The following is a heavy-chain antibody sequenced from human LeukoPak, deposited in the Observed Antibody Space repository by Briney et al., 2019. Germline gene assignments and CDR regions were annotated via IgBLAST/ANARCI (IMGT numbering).Heavy chain of an antibody. CDR3: AGSPRVTVTGHWFDP. CDR1: GFTFSSYG. CDR2: IRYDGSNK. D-gene: IGHD4-17*01. V-gene: IGHV3-30*02. Sequence: GGSLRLSCAASGFTFSSYGMHWVRQAPGKGLEWVAFIRYDGSNKYYADSVKGRFTISRDNSKNTLYLQMNSLRAEDTAVYYCAGSPRVTVTGHWFDPWGQGTLVTVSS. J-gene: IGHJ5*02.